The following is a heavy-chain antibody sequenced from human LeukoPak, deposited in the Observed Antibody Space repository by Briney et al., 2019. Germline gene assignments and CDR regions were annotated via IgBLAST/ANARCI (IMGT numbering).Heavy chain of an antibody. D-gene: IGHD3-22*01. CDR3: ARDLWNFYDDSGYNRDFDS. Sequence: ASVKVSCKATSRISWVRQAPGQGLEWMGWIGTYGGDTYYAQKFQGRITVTTDTSTSTVYMELRNLRSDDTAVYYCARDLWNFYDDSGYNRDFDSWGQRTLVTVSS. CDR2: IGTYGGDT. J-gene: IGHJ5*01. V-gene: IGHV1-18*01. CDR1: TSR.